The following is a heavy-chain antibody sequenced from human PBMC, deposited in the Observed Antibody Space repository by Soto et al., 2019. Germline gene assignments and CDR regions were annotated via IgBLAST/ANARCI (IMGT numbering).Heavy chain of an antibody. CDR2: INSDGSST. J-gene: IGHJ4*02. D-gene: IGHD3-10*01. Sequence: EVQLVESGGGLVQPGGSLRLSCAASGFNFSSYWMHWVRQAPGKGLVWVSRINSDGSSTAYADSVKGRFTISRDNAKNTLYVQMNSRRAEDTAVYYCASDSGKKRGMNVGGQGTLVTVSA. CDR3: ASDSGKKRGMNV. CDR1: GFNFSSYW. V-gene: IGHV3-74*01.